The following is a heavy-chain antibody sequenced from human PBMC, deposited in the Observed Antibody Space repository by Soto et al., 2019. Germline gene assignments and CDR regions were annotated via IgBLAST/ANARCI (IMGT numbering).Heavy chain of an antibody. J-gene: IGHJ4*02. CDR3: TREAPPEDY. CDR2: ISAYNGNT. V-gene: IGHV1-18*01. Sequence: GASVKVSCKASGYTFISYAISWVRQAPGQGLEWMGWISAYNGNTNYAQKLQGRVTMTTDTSTSTAYMELRSLRSDDTAVYFCTREAPPEDYWGQGTLVTVSS. CDR1: GYTFISYA.